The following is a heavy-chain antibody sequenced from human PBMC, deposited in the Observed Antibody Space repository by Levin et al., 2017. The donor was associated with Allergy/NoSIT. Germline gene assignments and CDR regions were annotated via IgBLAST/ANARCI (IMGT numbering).Heavy chain of an antibody. CDR2: ISNSGRT. J-gene: IGHJ4*02. CDR3: ARLGYCPTTRCYPDY. CDR1: GGSISSYH. D-gene: IGHD2-2*03. Sequence: SETLSLTCTVSGGSISSYHWSWIRQPPGEGLEWIGYISNSGRTYYNPSLASRITISLDTSKSQFSLKLSSVTAADTAVFYCARLGYCPTTRCYPDYWGQGTLVTVSS. V-gene: IGHV4-59*08.